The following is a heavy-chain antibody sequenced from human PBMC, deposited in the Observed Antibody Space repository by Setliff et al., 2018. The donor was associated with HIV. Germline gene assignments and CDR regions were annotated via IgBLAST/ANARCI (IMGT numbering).Heavy chain of an antibody. CDR2: IFYSGST. J-gene: IGHJ4*02. CDR1: GGSISSSNYY. CDR3: GRAPITIFGVLIMPGSYDY. Sequence: SETLSLTCTVSGGSISSSNYYWGWIRQPPGKGLEWLGSIFYSGSTHYNPSLKSLVTISVYMSKNEFSLKLTSVTAAGTAVYYCGRAPITIFGVLIMPGSYDYWGQGTLVTVSS. D-gene: IGHD3-3*01. V-gene: IGHV4-39*01.